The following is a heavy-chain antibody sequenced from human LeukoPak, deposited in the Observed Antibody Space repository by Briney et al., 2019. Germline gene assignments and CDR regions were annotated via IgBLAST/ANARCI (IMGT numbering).Heavy chain of an antibody. CDR1: GFTFDDYG. CDR3: ARDRLVVRWETYNWFDP. J-gene: IGHJ5*02. V-gene: IGHV3-20*04. D-gene: IGHD2-15*01. Sequence: RPGGSLRLSCAASGFTFDDYGMSWVRQAPGKGLEWVSGINWNGGSTGYADSVKGRFTISRDNAKNSLYLQMNSLRAEDTALYYCARDRLVVRWETYNWFDPWGQGTLVTVSS. CDR2: INWNGGST.